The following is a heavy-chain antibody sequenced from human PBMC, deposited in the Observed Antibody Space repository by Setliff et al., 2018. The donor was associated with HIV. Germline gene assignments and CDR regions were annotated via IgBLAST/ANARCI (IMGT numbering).Heavy chain of an antibody. CDR2: IYYNGNT. CDR1: GGSISSHY. Sequence: SETLSLTCTVSGGSISSHYWSWIRLPPGKGLEWIGTIYYNGNTNYNPSLKSRVTISLDTSKNQVSLKLSSVAAADTAVYHCARGAYRDGYDYWGQGTLVTVSS. CDR3: ARGAYRDGYDY. V-gene: IGHV4-59*11. D-gene: IGHD5-18*01. J-gene: IGHJ4*02.